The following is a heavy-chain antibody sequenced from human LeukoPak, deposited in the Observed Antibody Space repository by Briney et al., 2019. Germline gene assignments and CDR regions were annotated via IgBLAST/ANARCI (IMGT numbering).Heavy chain of an antibody. J-gene: IGHJ5*02. CDR3: ARDEGGLASIPSGWFDP. V-gene: IGHV3-11*01. D-gene: IGHD1-26*01. Sequence: NPGGSLRLSCAASGFTFSDYYMSWIRQAPGKGLERVSYISSSGSTIYYADSVKGRFTISRDNAKNSLYLQMNSLRAEDTAVYYCARDEGGLASIPSGWFDPWGQGTLVTVSS. CDR1: GFTFSDYY. CDR2: ISSSGSTI.